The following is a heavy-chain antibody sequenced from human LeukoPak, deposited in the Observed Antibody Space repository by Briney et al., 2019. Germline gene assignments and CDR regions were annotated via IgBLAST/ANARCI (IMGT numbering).Heavy chain of an antibody. CDR2: IDPNSGDT. V-gene: IGHV1-2*02. CDR1: GYSFTGYV. CDR3: ARSGSTGYSLDY. D-gene: IGHD3-22*01. Sequence: ASVKVSCKAYGYSFTGYVIHWVRQAPGQGLEWMGCIDPNSGDTKYAQKFQGRVSMPRDTSTRTAYMELSRLRYDDTAVYFCARSGSTGYSLDYWGQGTLVTVSS. J-gene: IGHJ4*02.